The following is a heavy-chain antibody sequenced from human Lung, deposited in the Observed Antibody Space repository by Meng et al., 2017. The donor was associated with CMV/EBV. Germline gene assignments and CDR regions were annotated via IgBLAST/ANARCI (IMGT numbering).Heavy chain of an antibody. CDR3: ARDAVRYCSSTSCYGPPKQQLVEYDY. CDR2: ISSSSSYI. V-gene: IGHV3-21*01. Sequence: ESXKISXAASGFTFSSYSMNWVRQAPGKGLEWVSSISSSSSYIYYADSVKGRFTISRDNAKNSLYLQMNSLRAEDTAVYYCARDAVRYCSSTSCYGPPKQQLVEYDYWGQRXLVTVSS. CDR1: GFTFSSYS. D-gene: IGHD2-2*01. J-gene: IGHJ4*02.